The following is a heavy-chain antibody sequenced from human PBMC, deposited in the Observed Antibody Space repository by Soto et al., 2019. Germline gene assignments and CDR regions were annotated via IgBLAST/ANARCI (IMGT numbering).Heavy chain of an antibody. V-gene: IGHV1-18*01. CDR3: ARDRSAVTIDWFDP. Sequence: QVQLVQSGAEVKKPGASVKVSCKASGYSFTSYGISWVRQATGQGLEWMGWISANNGNTNYAQKLQGRVTMTTDTSTSTAYMELRSLRSDDTAVYYCARDRSAVTIDWFDPWGQGTLVTVSS. D-gene: IGHD4-17*01. CDR2: ISANNGNT. J-gene: IGHJ5*02. CDR1: GYSFTSYG.